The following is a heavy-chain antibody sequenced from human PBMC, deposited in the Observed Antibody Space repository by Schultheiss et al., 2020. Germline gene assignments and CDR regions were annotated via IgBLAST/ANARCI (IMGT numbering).Heavy chain of an antibody. CDR3: ARGLAVVAATHYYYYGMDV. D-gene: IGHD2-15*01. J-gene: IGHJ6*04. CDR1: GYTFTSYG. V-gene: IGHV1-18*01. CDR2: ISAYNGNT. Sequence: ASVKVSCKASGYTFTSYGISWVRQAPGQGLEWMGWISAYNGNTNYAQKLQGRVTMTTDTSTSTAYMELSSLRSEDTAVYYCARGLAVVAATHYYYYGMDVWCEGATVTVSS.